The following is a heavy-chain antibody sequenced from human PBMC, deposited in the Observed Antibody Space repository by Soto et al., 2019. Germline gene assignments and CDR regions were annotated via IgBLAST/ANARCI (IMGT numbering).Heavy chain of an antibody. J-gene: IGHJ4*02. V-gene: IGHV4-30-2*01. Sequence: QLQLQESGSGLVKPSQTLSLTCAVSGGSISSGGYSWSWIRQPPGKGLEWIGYIYHSGSTYYNPSRLSRVTTSVDRAENQFSLQLSSVTAADTAVYYCARGMTTVTTLDYWGQGTLVTVSS. CDR2: IYHSGST. CDR3: ARGMTTVTTLDY. CDR1: GGSISSGGYS. D-gene: IGHD4-4*01.